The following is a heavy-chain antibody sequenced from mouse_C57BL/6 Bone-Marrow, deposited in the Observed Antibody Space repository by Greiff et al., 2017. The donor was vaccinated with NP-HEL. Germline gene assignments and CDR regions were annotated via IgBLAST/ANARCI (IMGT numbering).Heavy chain of an antibody. V-gene: IGHV1-76*01. J-gene: IGHJ3*01. CDR1: GYTFTDYY. CDR3: ARSDYYGSTSWFAY. D-gene: IGHD1-1*01. CDR2: IYPGSGNT. Sequence: VQLKESGAELVRPGASVKLSCKASGYTFTDYYINWVKQRPGQGLEWIARIYPGSGNTYYNEKFKGKATLTAEKSSSTAYMQLSSLTSEDSAVYFCARSDYYGSTSWFAYWGQGTLVTVSA.